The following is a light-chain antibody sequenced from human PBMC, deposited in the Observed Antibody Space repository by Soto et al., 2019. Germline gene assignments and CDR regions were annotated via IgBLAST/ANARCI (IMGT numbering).Light chain of an antibody. CDR3: KSYSGSNTYV. V-gene: IGLV2-8*01. Sequence: QSVLTQPPSASGPPGQSVTISCTGTKSDIGVYDFVSWYQHHPGKAPRLIIYEGVQRPSGVPDRFSGSKSGNTASLTVSGLQAADEADYFCKSYSGSNTYVFGSGTKVTVL. CDR1: KSDIGVYDF. J-gene: IGLJ1*01. CDR2: EGV.